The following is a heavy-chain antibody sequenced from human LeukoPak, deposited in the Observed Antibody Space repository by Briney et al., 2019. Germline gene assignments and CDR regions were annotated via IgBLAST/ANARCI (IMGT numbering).Heavy chain of an antibody. CDR3: ARDYDILTGYQGFDY. D-gene: IGHD3-9*01. J-gene: IGHJ4*02. V-gene: IGHV3-21*01. Sequence: GSLRLSCAASGFTFSSYSMNWVRQAPGKGLEWFSSISSSSSYIYYADSVKGRFTISRDNAKNSLYLQMNSLRAEDTAVYYCARDYDILTGYQGFDYWGQGTLVTVSS. CDR1: GFTFSSYS. CDR2: ISSSSSYI.